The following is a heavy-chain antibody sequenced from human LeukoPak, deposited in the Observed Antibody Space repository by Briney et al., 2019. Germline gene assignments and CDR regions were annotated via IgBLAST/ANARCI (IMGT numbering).Heavy chain of an antibody. J-gene: IGHJ4*02. CDR2: ISYDGSNK. CDR1: GFTFSSYA. CDR3: ARSETPMADPFDY. D-gene: IGHD3-10*01. V-gene: IGHV3-30-3*01. Sequence: GGSLRLSWAASGFTFSSYAMHWVRQAPGKGLEWVAVISYDGSNKYYADSVKGRFTISRDNSKNTLYLQMNSLRAEDTAVYYCARSETPMADPFDYWGQGTLVTVSS.